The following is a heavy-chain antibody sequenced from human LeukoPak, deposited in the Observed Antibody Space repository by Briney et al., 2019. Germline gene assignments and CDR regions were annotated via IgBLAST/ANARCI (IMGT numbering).Heavy chain of an antibody. Sequence: GGSLRLSCVASGFTFSSYAMHWVRQAPGKGLEWVAFTRYDGTNNYYIDSVKGRFTISRDDSKNTLYLQMNSLRAEDTAVYYCAKDPLAYNSGWYYFDYWGQGTLVTVPS. CDR3: AKDPLAYNSGWYYFDY. V-gene: IGHV3-30*02. J-gene: IGHJ4*02. CDR1: GFTFSSYA. CDR2: TRYDGTNN. D-gene: IGHD6-19*01.